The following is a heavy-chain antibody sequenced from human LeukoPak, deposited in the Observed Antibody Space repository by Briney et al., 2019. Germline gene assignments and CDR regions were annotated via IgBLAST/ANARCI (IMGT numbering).Heavy chain of an antibody. Sequence: GGSLRLSCAASGFTFINYWMSWVRQAPGKGLEWVANIKQDGSDKDYVDSVKGRFTISRDNTKSSLFLQMDSLRAEDTAVYYCASTIVTTVYPPGWYFDLWGRGTQVTVSS. CDR1: GFTFINYW. J-gene: IGHJ2*01. CDR2: IKQDGSDK. D-gene: IGHD4-17*01. CDR3: ASTIVTTVYPPGWYFDL. V-gene: IGHV3-7*01.